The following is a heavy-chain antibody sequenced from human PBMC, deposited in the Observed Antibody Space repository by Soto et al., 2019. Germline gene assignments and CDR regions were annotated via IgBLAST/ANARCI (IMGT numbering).Heavy chain of an antibody. CDR1: GFTFSLYA. D-gene: IGHD1-1*01. CDR3: AKGDGLYDNNPGMEV. CDR2: ISGSGERT. Sequence: GGSLRLSCTASGFTFSLYAMSWARHTPGKGLEWVASISGSGERTYYADSVKGRFTISKDNSQNSVFLQMNSLRAEDTAEYYCAKGDGLYDNNPGMEVGGQGTSVPVSS. V-gene: IGHV3-23*01. J-gene: IGHJ6*02.